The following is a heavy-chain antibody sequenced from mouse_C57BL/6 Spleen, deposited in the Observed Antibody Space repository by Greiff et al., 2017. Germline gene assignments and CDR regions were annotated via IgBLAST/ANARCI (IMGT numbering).Heavy chain of an antibody. J-gene: IGHJ3*01. D-gene: IGHD2-3*01. V-gene: IGHV2-6-1*01. Sequence: VKLMESGPGLVAPSQSLSITCTVSGFSLTSYGVHWVRQPPGKGLEWLVVIWSDGSTTYNSALKSRLSISKDNSKSQVFLKMNSLQTDDTAMYYCARHERDGSWFAYWGQGTLVTVSA. CDR1: GFSLTSYG. CDR3: ARHERDGSWFAY. CDR2: IWSDGST.